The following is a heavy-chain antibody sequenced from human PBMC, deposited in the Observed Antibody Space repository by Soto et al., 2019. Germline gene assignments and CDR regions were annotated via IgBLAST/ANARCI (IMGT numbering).Heavy chain of an antibody. J-gene: IGHJ4*02. CDR2: IIPIFDTI. V-gene: IGHV1-69*01. Sequence: QVQLLQSGAEVKKPGSSVKVSCKASGATFSSFAFSWVRQSPGQGLEWMGVIIPIFDTISYAQKFQGRVNITAAESTRTAYMELNSLTSDDTAVYYCASPLKWSGYYIAFDYWGQGTLVIVSS. CDR3: ASPLKWSGYYIAFDY. D-gene: IGHD3-3*01. CDR1: GATFSSFA.